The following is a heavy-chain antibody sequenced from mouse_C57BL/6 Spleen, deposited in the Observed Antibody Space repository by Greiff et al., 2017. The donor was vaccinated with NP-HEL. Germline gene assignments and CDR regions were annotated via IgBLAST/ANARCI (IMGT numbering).Heavy chain of an antibody. CDR1: GFTFSSYG. CDR3: ASHGGLLRLYFHY. J-gene: IGHJ2*01. D-gene: IGHD2-3*01. V-gene: IGHV5-6*02. CDR2: ISSGGSYT. Sequence: DVKLVESGGDLVKPGGSLKLSCAASGFTFSSYGMSWVRQTPDKRLEWVATISSGGSYTYYPDSVKGRFTISRDNAKNTLYLQMSSLKSEDTAMYYCASHGGLLRLYFHYWGHGSTLTDSS.